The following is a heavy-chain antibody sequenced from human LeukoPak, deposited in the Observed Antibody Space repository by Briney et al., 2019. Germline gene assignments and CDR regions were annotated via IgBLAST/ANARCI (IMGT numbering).Heavy chain of an antibody. CDR1: GYTFTRYA. CDR2: INTNTGNP. CDR3: AREYCSGGSCYSMFDP. D-gene: IGHD2-15*01. V-gene: IGHV7-4-1*01. J-gene: IGHJ5*02. Sequence: ASVKVSCKASGYTFTRYAMNWERQAPGQGLEWMGWINTNTGNPTYAQGFTGRFVFSLDTSVSTAYLQICSLKAEDTAVYYCAREYCSGGSCYSMFDPWGQGTLVTVSS.